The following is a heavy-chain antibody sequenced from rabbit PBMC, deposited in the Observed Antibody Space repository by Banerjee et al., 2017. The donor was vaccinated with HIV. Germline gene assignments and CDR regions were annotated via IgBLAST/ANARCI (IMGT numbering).Heavy chain of an antibody. CDR1: GFSLNGAFY. D-gene: IGHD2-1*01. CDR2: IFAPGGNT. Sequence: QEHLEESGGDLVKPEGSLTLTCTASGFSLNGAFYMCWVRQAPEKGLEWVACIFAPGGNTNYANWAKGRFTISKTSSTTVTLQMTSLTAADTATYFCATENSYDDYGDYGFFDRYYFNLWGQGTLVTVS. V-gene: IGHV1S45*01. CDR3: ATENSYDDYGDYGFFDRYYFNL. J-gene: IGHJ4*01.